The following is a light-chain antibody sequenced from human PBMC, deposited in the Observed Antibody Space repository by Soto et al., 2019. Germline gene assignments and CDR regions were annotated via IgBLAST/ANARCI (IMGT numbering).Light chain of an antibody. J-gene: IGKJ4*01. CDR2: GAS. CDR1: QSVSSSY. V-gene: IGKV3-20*01. Sequence: EIVLTQSPGTLSLSPGERATLSCRASQSVSSSYLAWYQQKPGQAPRLLIYGASRRATGIPDKFSGSGSGIDFTLTISRLEAEDFAVYYCHQYDSSPLTFDGGTNKEIK. CDR3: HQYDSSPLT.